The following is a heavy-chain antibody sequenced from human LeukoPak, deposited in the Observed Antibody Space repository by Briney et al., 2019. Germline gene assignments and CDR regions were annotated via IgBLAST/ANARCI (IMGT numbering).Heavy chain of an antibody. D-gene: IGHD3-9*01. J-gene: IGHJ4*02. CDR3: ARESVDYDILTGYQFDY. Sequence: GGSLRLSCAASGFTFSSYSMNWVRQAPGKGLEWVSSISSSSSYIYYADSVKGRSTISRDNAKNSLYLQMNSLRAEDTAVYYCARESVDYDILTGYQFDYWGQGTLVTVSS. CDR2: ISSSSSYI. CDR1: GFTFSSYS. V-gene: IGHV3-21*01.